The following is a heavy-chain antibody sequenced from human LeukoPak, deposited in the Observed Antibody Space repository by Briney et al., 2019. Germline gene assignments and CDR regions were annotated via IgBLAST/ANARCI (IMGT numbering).Heavy chain of an antibody. D-gene: IGHD3-22*01. CDR2: IINDGRHT. CDR3: AKDGISYDGSTHVYYFQS. J-gene: IGHJ4*02. CDR1: GFTFRMYA. Sequence: GGSLRLSCTASGFTFRMYAMSWVRQAPGKGLESVASIINDGRHTYYAASVKGRFTISRDNSQNTLYLQMNSLRAEDTALYYCAKDGISYDGSTHVYYFQSLGQGTLVTVSS. V-gene: IGHV3-23*01.